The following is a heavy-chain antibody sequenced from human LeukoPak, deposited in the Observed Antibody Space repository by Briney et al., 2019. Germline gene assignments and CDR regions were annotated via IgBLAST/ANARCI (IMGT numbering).Heavy chain of an antibody. V-gene: IGHV3-53*01. D-gene: IGHD2-15*01. CDR3: ARGYCSGGSCSYFDY. Sequence: GGSLRLSCAASGFTVSSNYMCWVRQAPGKGLEWVSVIYSGGSTYYADSVKGRFTVSRDNSKNTLYLQMNSLRAEDTAVYYCARGYCSGGSCSYFDYWGQGTLVTVSS. CDR1: GFTVSSNY. J-gene: IGHJ4*02. CDR2: IYSGGST.